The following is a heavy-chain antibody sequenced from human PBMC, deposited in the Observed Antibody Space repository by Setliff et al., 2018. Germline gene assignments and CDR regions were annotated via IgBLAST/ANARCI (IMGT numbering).Heavy chain of an antibody. Sequence: ASVKVSCKASGYTFTSYGISWVRQAPGQGLEWMGWISGYNGNTSYAQKIQGRVTMTTDTSTSTAYMEVRSLRSDDTAVYYCARDIATGGYTYGFFYWGQGTMVTVSS. V-gene: IGHV1-18*01. J-gene: IGHJ4*02. CDR3: ARDIATGGYTYGFFY. CDR2: ISGYNGNT. D-gene: IGHD5-18*01. CDR1: GYTFTSYG.